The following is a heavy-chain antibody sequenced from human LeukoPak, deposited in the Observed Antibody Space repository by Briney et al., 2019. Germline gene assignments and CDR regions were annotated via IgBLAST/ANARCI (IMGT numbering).Heavy chain of an antibody. Sequence: SETLSLTCAVYGGSFSGYYWSWIRQPPGKGLEWIGEINHSGSTNYNPSLKSRVTISVDTSKNQFSLRLSSVTAADTAVYYCARDGYKFYYWGQGTLVTVSS. CDR1: GGSFSGYY. CDR3: ARDGYKFYY. J-gene: IGHJ4*02. V-gene: IGHV4-34*01. CDR2: INHSGST. D-gene: IGHD5-24*01.